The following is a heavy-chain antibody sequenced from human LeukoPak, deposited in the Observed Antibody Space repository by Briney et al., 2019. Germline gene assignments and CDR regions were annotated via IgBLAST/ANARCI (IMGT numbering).Heavy chain of an antibody. CDR1: GFTVSSNY. V-gene: IGHV3-66*01. J-gene: IGHJ5*02. CDR3: ARDRSTMVRGVEYNWFDP. D-gene: IGHD3-10*01. Sequence: AGSLRLSCAASGFTVSSNYMSWVRQAPGKGLEWVSVIYSGGSTYDADSVKGRFTISRDNSKNTLYLQMNSLRAEDTAVYYCARDRSTMVRGVEYNWFDPWGQGTLVSVSS. CDR2: IYSGGST.